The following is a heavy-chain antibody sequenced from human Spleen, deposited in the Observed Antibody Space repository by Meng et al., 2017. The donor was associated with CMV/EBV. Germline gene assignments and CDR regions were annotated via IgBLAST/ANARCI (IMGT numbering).Heavy chain of an antibody. D-gene: IGHD2-2*01. Sequence: GGSLRLSCEVSGFMFSNFYMNWVRQAPGKGLECVANIKPDGSAKYYVDSVKGRFTVSRDNAKNSLYLQMNSLRAEDTALFYCAKNGRYCSSTSCYGEFDYWGQGTLVTVSS. V-gene: IGHV3-7*03. J-gene: IGHJ4*02. CDR1: GFMFSNFY. CDR3: AKNGRYCSSTSCYGEFDY. CDR2: IKPDGSAK.